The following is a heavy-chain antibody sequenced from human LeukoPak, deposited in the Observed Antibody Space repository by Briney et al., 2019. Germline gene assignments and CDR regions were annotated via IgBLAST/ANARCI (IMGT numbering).Heavy chain of an antibody. D-gene: IGHD3-10*01. CDR2: ISYDGSNK. Sequence: GRSLRLSCAASGFTFNSYAMHWVRQAPGKGLEWVAVISYDGSNKYYADSVKGRFTISRDNSKNTLYLQMNSLRAEDTAVYYCARDLIGSFGAYGMDVWGKGTTVTVSS. J-gene: IGHJ6*04. CDR3: ARDLIGSFGAYGMDV. CDR1: GFTFNSYA. V-gene: IGHV3-30*04.